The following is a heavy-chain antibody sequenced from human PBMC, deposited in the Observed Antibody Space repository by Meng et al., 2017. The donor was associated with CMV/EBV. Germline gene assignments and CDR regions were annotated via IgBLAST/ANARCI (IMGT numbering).Heavy chain of an antibody. CDR2: IIPILGIA. CDR1: GGTFSSYT. Sequence: SVKVSCKASGGTFSSYTISWVRQAPGQGLEWMGRIIPILGIANYAQKFQGRVTITADKSTSTAYMELSSLRSEDTAVYYCARDLNSSSWFYYYYYGMDVWGQGTTVTVSS. D-gene: IGHD6-13*01. CDR3: ARDLNSSSWFYYYYYGMDV. J-gene: IGHJ6*02. V-gene: IGHV1-69*04.